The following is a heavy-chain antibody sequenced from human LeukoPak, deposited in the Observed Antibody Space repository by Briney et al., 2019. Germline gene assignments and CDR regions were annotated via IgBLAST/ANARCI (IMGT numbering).Heavy chain of an antibody. CDR3: ARGDYDSSGLNWFDP. J-gene: IGHJ5*02. Sequence: PGGSLRLSCAASGFTVSSNYMSWVRQAPGKGLEWVSVIYSSGSTYYADSVKGRFTISRDNSKNTLYLQMNSLRAEDTAVYYCARGDYDSSGLNWFDPWGQGTLVTVSS. CDR1: GFTVSSNY. V-gene: IGHV3-53*01. D-gene: IGHD3-22*01. CDR2: IYSSGST.